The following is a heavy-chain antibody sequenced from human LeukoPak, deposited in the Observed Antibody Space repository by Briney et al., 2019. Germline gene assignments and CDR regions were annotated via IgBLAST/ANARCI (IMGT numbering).Heavy chain of an antibody. Sequence: GGSLRLSCAAPGFTFSSYAMTWVRQAPGKGLEWVSSMSSGGTYIYYADSVRGRFTISRDNAKDSLFLLMNSLRVDDTAVYYCARGRPTGSSRRFVVQWGQGTLVSVSS. J-gene: IGHJ4*02. D-gene: IGHD2-15*01. CDR2: MSSGGTYI. CDR1: GFTFSSYA. CDR3: ARGRPTGSSRRFVVQ. V-gene: IGHV3-21*06.